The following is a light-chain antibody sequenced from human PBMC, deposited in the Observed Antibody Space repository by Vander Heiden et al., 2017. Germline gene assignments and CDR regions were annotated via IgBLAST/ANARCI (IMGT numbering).Light chain of an antibody. CDR3: CSYAGSLGV. J-gene: IGLJ3*02. Sequence: QSALTQPRSVSGSPGQSVTISCTGTSSDVGGYNYVSWYQQHPGKAPKHMIYDVSKRPSGVPDRFSGSKSGNTASLTISGLQAEDEADYYCCSYAGSLGVFGGGTKLTVL. V-gene: IGLV2-11*01. CDR2: DVS. CDR1: SSDVGGYNY.